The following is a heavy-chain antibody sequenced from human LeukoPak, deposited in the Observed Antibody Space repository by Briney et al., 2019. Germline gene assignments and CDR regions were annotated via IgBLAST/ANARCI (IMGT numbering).Heavy chain of an antibody. CDR2: MSGSGTPI. V-gene: IGHV3-11*01. Sequence: GGSLRLSCAASGFTFRDYFMSWIRQPPGKGLEGVSYMSGSGTPIYYADSVKGRFTISRDNAKNSLYLQMNSLRAEDTAIYYCARIWPSDYWGQGTLVTVSS. J-gene: IGHJ4*02. CDR1: GFTFRDYF. CDR3: ARIWPSDY. D-gene: IGHD3-16*01.